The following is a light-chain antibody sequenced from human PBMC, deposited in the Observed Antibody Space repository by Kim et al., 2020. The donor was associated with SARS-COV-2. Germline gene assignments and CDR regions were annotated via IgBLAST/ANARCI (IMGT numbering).Light chain of an antibody. CDR2: AAS. J-gene: IGKJ5*01. CDR1: QGISNY. V-gene: IGKV1-27*01. Sequence: SVGDTVTITCRASQGISNYLAWYQQKPGKVPKLLIYAASTLQSGVPSRFSGSGSGTDFTLTISSLQPEDVATYYCQKYNSALGVTFGQGTRLEIK. CDR3: QKYNSALGVT.